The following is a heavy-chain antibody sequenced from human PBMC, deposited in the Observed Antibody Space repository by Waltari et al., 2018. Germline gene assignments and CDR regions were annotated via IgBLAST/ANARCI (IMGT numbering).Heavy chain of an antibody. V-gene: IGHV4-59*11. CDR1: GGSISSHY. D-gene: IGHD1-26*01. CDR3: AREVGAMDY. J-gene: IGHJ4*02. CDR2: IYYSGST. Sequence: QVHLPESGPGLVKPSETLSLTCTVSGGSISSHYWSWIRQPPGKGLEWIGYIYYSGSTNYNPSLKSRVTISVDTSKNQFSLKLSSVTAADTAVYYCAREVGAMDYWGQGTLVTVSS.